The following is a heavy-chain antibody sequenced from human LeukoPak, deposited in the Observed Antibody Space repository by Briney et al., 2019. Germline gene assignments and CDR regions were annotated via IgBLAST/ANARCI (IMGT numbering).Heavy chain of an antibody. Sequence: GGSLRLSCAASGFTFSSFGMHWVRQAPGKGLEWVAGISYDGSSKYYVDSVKGRFTISRDNSRNTLYLQMNSLRAEDTALYYCAKVRGDSSGFDAFDIWGQGTMVTVSS. CDR2: ISYDGSSK. CDR1: GFTFSSFG. J-gene: IGHJ3*02. D-gene: IGHD6-19*01. CDR3: AKVRGDSSGFDAFDI. V-gene: IGHV3-30*18.